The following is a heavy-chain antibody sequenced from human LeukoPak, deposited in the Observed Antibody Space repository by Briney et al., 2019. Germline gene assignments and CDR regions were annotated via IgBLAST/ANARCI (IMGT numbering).Heavy chain of an antibody. D-gene: IGHD4-17*01. CDR1: GGTFSSYA. Sequence: GASVKVSCKASGGTFSSYAISWVRQAPGQGLEWMGRIIPIFGIANYAQKFKGRATITADKSTSTAYMELSSLRSEDTAVYYCARRGGDYDETFDCWGQGTLVTVSS. CDR2: IIPIFGIA. J-gene: IGHJ4*02. V-gene: IGHV1-69*04. CDR3: ARRGGDYDETFDC.